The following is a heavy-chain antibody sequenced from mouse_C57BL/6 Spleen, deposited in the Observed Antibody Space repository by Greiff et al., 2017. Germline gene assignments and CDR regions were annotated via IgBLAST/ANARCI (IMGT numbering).Heavy chain of an antibody. Sequence: EVKVVESGGGLVQSGRSLRLSCATSGFTFSDFYMEWVRQAPGKGLEWIAASRNKANDYTTEYSASVKGRFIVSRDTSQSILYLQMNALRAEDTAIYYCARDLGAYWGQGTLVTVSA. J-gene: IGHJ3*01. D-gene: IGHD3-3*01. CDR3: ARDLGAY. CDR1: GFTFSDFY. V-gene: IGHV7-1*01. CDR2: SRNKANDYTT.